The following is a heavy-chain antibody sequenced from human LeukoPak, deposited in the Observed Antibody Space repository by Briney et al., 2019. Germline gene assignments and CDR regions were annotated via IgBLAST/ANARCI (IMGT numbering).Heavy chain of an antibody. J-gene: IGHJ6*02. V-gene: IGHV5-51*01. CDR1: GYCFSSYW. CDR3: ARRGMDV. CDR2: IYPGDTDA. Sequence: GASLMISCEGSGYCFSSYWIGWVRQMPGKVLEWMGIIYPGDTDASYSPSSQGQVTISADKSISTAYLQWSSLKASDTAMYYCARRGMDVWGQGTTVTVSS.